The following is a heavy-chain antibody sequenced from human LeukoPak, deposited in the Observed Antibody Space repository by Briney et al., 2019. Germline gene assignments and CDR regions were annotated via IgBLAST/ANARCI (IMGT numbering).Heavy chain of an antibody. Sequence: GGSLRLSCAASGFIFGNYELNWVRQAPGKGLEWVSYISDTSTARYYADSVRGRFTIPRDNAKNSLYLQMNSLRAEDSAVYYCATAASEYSSSQNYYYYYMDVWGKGTTVTVSS. CDR3: ATAASEYSSSQNYYYYYMDV. CDR2: ISDTSTAR. CDR1: GFIFGNYE. D-gene: IGHD6-13*01. V-gene: IGHV3-48*03. J-gene: IGHJ6*03.